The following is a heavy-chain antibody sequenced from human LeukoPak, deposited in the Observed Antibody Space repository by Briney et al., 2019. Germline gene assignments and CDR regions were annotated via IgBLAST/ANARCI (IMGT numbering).Heavy chain of an antibody. CDR2: IYTSGST. Sequence: SETLSLTCTVSGGSISSYYWSWIRQPPGKGLEWIGYIYTSGSTNYNPSLKSRVTISVDTSKNQFSLKLSSVTAADTAVYYCARVLQAARRAFDYWGQGTLVTVSS. CDR1: GGSISSYY. D-gene: IGHD6-6*01. CDR3: ARVLQAARRAFDY. V-gene: IGHV4-4*09. J-gene: IGHJ4*02.